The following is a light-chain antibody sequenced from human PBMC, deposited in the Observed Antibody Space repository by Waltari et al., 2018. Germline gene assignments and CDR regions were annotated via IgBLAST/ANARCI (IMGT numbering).Light chain of an antibody. CDR3: SSFTSKSTRV. J-gene: IGLJ3*02. Sequence: QSALTQPASVSGSPGQSITISCTGTNSDVGGYSYVSWYQQQPDKAPKLLIYDVSNRALGVSQRCSGSKSGNTASLTISGLQAEDESDYYCSSFTSKSTRVFGGGTKLTVL. CDR1: NSDVGGYSY. CDR2: DVS. V-gene: IGLV2-14*03.